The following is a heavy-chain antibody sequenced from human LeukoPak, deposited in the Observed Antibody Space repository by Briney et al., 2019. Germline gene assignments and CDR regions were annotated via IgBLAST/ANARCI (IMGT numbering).Heavy chain of an antibody. CDR3: GRARGTVAIDY. D-gene: IGHD5-12*01. CDR2: INHSGDT. J-gene: IGHJ4*02. CDR1: GGSFSGYY. V-gene: IGHV4-34*01. Sequence: SETLSLTFAVYGGSFSGYYWSWLRQTPGKGLEWLGEINHSGDTNYNPSLKSRFIMSVDTSKNQFSLRMRSVTAADTAVYYCGRARGTVAIDYWGQGTLVTVSS.